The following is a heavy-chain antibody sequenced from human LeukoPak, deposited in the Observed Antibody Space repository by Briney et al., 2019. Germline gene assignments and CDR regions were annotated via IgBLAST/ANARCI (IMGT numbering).Heavy chain of an antibody. V-gene: IGHV3-30*02. Sequence: PGGSLRLSCAASGFTFNSYGMHWVRQAPGKGLEWVAFIRYDGSNKYYADSVKGRFTISRDNSKNTLYLQMDSLRVDDTAIYYCAISPRTTVRPWGQGTLVTVSS. D-gene: IGHD4-17*01. CDR2: IRYDGSNK. CDR1: GFTFNSYG. CDR3: AISPRTTVRP. J-gene: IGHJ5*02.